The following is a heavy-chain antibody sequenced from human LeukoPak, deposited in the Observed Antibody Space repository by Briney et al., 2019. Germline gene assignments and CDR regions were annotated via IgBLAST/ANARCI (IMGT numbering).Heavy chain of an antibody. D-gene: IGHD2-21*02. CDR1: GFSVRDYA. CDR2: IWYDGSNK. Sequence: PGGSLRLSCAASGFSVRDYAMHWVRQAPGKGPEWVALIWYDGSNKYYGDSVKGRFTISRDNSKNTVYLQMNSLRAEDTGVYYCARDRLEAVTDDDYFDYWGQGTLVTVSS. V-gene: IGHV3-33*08. J-gene: IGHJ4*02. CDR3: ARDRLEAVTDDDYFDY.